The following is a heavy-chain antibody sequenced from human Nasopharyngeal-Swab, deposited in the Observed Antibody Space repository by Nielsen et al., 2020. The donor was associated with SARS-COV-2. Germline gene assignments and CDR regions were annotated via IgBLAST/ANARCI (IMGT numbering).Heavy chain of an antibody. V-gene: IGHV3-23*03. J-gene: IGHJ6*02. CDR1: GFTFSSYA. D-gene: IGHD3-3*01. CDR3: AKEGALTIFGVVPPGGYYYYGMDV. Sequence: GGSLRLSCAASGFTFSSYAMSWVRQAPGKGLELVSVIYSGGSSTYSADSVKGRFTISRDNSKNTLYLQMNSLRAEDTAVYYCAKEGALTIFGVVPPGGYYYYGMDVWGQGTTVTVSS. CDR2: IYSGGSST.